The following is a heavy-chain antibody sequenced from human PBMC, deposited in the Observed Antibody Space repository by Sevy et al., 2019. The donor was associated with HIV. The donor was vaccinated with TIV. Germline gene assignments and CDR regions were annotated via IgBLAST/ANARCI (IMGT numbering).Heavy chain of an antibody. CDR1: GYSFTSYW. J-gene: IGHJ6*02. CDR2: IYPGDSDT. V-gene: IGHV5-51*01. CDR3: ARGAITGTTRYYYGMDV. Sequence: GESLKISCKGSGYSFTSYWIGWVRQMPGKGLEWMGIIYPGDSDTRYSPSFQGQVTISADKSIGTAYLQWSSLKASDTAMYYCARGAITGTTRYYYGMDVWGQGTTVTVSS. D-gene: IGHD1-7*01.